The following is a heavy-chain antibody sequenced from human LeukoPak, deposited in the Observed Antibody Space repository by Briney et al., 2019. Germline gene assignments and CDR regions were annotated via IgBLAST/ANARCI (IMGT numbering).Heavy chain of an antibody. CDR3: ASQGAAAGDSYYFDY. J-gene: IGHJ4*02. CDR2: IRYDGSNK. D-gene: IGHD6-13*01. V-gene: IGHV3-30*02. Sequence: PGGSLRLSCAASGFTFSSYSIAWVRQAPGKGLEWVAFIRYDGSNKYYADSVKGRFTISRDNSKNTLYLQMNSLRAEDTAVYYCASQGAAAGDSYYFDYWGQGTLVTVSS. CDR1: GFTFSSYS.